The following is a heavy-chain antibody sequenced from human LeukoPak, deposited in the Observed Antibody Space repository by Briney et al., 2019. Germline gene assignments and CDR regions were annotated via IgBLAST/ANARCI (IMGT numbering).Heavy chain of an antibody. CDR2: INHSGST. D-gene: IGHD5-12*01. J-gene: IGHJ4*02. CDR3: ARHGGYSGYDLGYYFDY. CDR1: GGSFSSYY. Sequence: SETLSLTCAVYGGSFSSYYWSWIRQPPGKGLEWIGEINHSGSTNYNPSLKSRVTISVDTSKNQFSLKLSSVTAADTAVYYCARHGGYSGYDLGYYFDYWGQGTLVTVSS. V-gene: IGHV4-34*01.